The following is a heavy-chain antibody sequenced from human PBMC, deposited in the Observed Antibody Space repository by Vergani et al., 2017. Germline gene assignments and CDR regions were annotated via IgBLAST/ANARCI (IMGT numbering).Heavy chain of an antibody. J-gene: IGHJ6*02. CDR2: IRYDGSSE. D-gene: IGHD2/OR15-2a*01. CDR3: ANSVIAGNVGVAYFGMDV. V-gene: IGHV3-30*02. Sequence: QVQILQSGGGVVQPGGSLRLSRTLSGFTLNTYGIHWVRQAPGKGLEWVSFIRYDGSSEYYGDSVKGRFTISRDKSQNTVNLQMNSLRTEDTAVYFCANSVIAGNVGVAYFGMDVWGRGTTVTVSS. CDR1: GFTLNTYG.